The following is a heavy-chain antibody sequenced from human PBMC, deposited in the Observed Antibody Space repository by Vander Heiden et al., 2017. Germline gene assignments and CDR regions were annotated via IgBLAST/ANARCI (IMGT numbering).Heavy chain of an antibody. CDR2: IYSGGST. CDR1: GFIVSSNY. J-gene: IGHJ4*02. CDR3: ARDLSITIFGVVIGAFDY. D-gene: IGHD3-3*01. Sequence: EVQLVESGGGLIQPGGSLRPSCAASGFIVSSNYMSWVRQAPGKGLEWVSVIYSGGSTYYADSVKGRFTISRDNSKNTLYLQMNSLRAEDTAVYYCARDLSITIFGVVIGAFDYWGQGTLVTVSS. V-gene: IGHV3-53*01.